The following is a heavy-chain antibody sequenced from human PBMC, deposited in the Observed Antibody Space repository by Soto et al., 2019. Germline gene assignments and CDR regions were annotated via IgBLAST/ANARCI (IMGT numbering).Heavy chain of an antibody. CDR2: IYSRGST. Sequence: EVQLVETGGGLIQPGGSLRLSCAASGFTVSSNYMRCVRQAPGTALEWFSVIYSRGSTYYADSVKGRFASSRDNSKTTLYLQMNSLRAEDTAVYYCARASGLPGNFDYWGQGTLVTVSS. CDR3: ARASGLPGNFDY. J-gene: IGHJ4*02. V-gene: IGHV3-53*02. D-gene: IGHD4-17*01. CDR1: GFTVSSNY.